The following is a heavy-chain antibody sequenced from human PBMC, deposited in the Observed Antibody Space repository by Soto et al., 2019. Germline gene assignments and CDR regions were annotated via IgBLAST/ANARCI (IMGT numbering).Heavy chain of an antibody. CDR2: IGGSGGNR. CDR3: ARVASDYINSVDH. J-gene: IGHJ4*02. Sequence: EVQLLESGGGLVEPGGSLRLSCAASGFTFNAYAMTWVRQAPGKGLEWVSAIGGSGGNRYYAASVKGRFTISGDNSKDTVDLQMNSLRVEDTAVYYCARVASDYINSVDHWGQGILVTVSS. CDR1: GFTFNAYA. V-gene: IGHV3-23*01. D-gene: IGHD4-4*01.